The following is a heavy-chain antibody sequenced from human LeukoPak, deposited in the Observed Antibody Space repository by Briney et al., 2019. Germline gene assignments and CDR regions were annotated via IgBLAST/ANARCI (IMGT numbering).Heavy chain of an antibody. D-gene: IGHD6-13*01. CDR3: AREGNPSIAAAGLYNWFDP. Sequence: ASVKVSCKASGYTFTGYYMHWVRQAPGQGLEWMGWINPNSGGTNYAQKFQGRVTMTRDTSISTAYMELSRLRSDDTAVYYCAREGNPSIAAAGLYNWFDPWGQGTLVTVSS. V-gene: IGHV1-2*02. CDR1: GYTFTGYY. J-gene: IGHJ5*02. CDR2: INPNSGGT.